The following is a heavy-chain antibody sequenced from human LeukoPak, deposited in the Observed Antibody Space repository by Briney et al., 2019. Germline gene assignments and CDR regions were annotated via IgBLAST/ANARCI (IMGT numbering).Heavy chain of an antibody. D-gene: IGHD6-13*01. Sequence: GGSLRLSCAASGFTFSSYAMSWVRQAPGKGLEWVSAISGSGGSTYYADSVKGRFTISRDNSKTTLYLQMNSLRAEDTAVYYCAINRGYSSSWYGYFDYWGQGTLVTVSS. CDR3: AINRGYSSSWYGYFDY. CDR1: GFTFSSYA. J-gene: IGHJ4*02. V-gene: IGHV3-23*01. CDR2: ISGSGGST.